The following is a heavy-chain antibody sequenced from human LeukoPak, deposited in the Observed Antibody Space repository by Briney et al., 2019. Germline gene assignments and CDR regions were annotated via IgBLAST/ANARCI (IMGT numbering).Heavy chain of an antibody. CDR2: ISTSGNT. V-gene: IGHV4-4*07. Sequence: SETLSLTCSVSGSSISGYYWSWIRQPAGKGLEWIGRISTSGNTNYNPSLKSRVTISVDTSKNQFSLKLSSVTAADTAVYYCARGRYGSGYLDYWGQGTLVTVSS. J-gene: IGHJ4*02. CDR3: ARGRYGSGYLDY. CDR1: GSSISGYY. D-gene: IGHD3-10*01.